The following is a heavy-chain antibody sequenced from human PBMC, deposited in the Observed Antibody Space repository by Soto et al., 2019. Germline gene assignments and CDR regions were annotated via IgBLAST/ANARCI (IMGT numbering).Heavy chain of an antibody. Sequence: PGGSLRLSCAASGFTFNRNWMHWVRQAPGKGLVWVSRIKNDGSSTSYADSVKGRFSISRDNGKNTLYLQMNSLRVEDTAVYYCAKFDDDYYYMDVWGKGTTVTVSS. CDR3: AKFDDDYYYMDV. V-gene: IGHV3-74*01. J-gene: IGHJ6*03. D-gene: IGHD1-1*01. CDR2: IKNDGSST. CDR1: GFTFNRNW.